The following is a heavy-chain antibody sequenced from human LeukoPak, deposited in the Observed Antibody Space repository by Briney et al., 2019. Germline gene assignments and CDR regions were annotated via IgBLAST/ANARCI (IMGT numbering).Heavy chain of an antibody. CDR3: AAPLTVIPY. Sequence: GGSLRLSCAASGFAVSGNYMTWVRQVSGKGLEWVSVIYSGGSTYYTDSVQGRFSISRDNSQNTLYLQMNSLRAEDTAVYYCAAPLTVIPYWGQGTLVTVSS. CDR1: GFAVSGNY. J-gene: IGHJ4*02. V-gene: IGHV3-66*01. CDR2: IYSGGST. D-gene: IGHD4-17*01.